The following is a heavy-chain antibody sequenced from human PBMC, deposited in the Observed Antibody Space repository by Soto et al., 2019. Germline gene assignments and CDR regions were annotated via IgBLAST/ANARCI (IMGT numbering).Heavy chain of an antibody. J-gene: IGHJ3*02. V-gene: IGHV4-34*01. CDR3: ARVERGTVTTVVDAFDI. CDR2: MSHSGGT. Sequence: QVQLQQWGAGLLKPSETLSLTCAVYGGFVSSGSYYWSWIRQPPGKGLEWIGEMSHSGGTHFNPSLNSRVTISVDTSKNQFSLNIYSVTAADTALYYCARVERGTVTTVVDAFDIWGPGTMVTVSS. D-gene: IGHD1-1*01. CDR1: GGFVSSGSYY.